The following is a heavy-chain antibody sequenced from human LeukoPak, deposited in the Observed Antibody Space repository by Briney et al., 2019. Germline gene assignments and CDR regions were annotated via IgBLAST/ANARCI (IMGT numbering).Heavy chain of an antibody. D-gene: IGHD2-15*01. CDR2: IYYSGST. J-gene: IGHJ3*02. CDR1: GGSISSGGYY. Sequence: PSQTPSLTCTVSGGSISSGGYYWSWIRQHPGKGLEWIGYIYYSGSTYYNPSLKSRVTISVDTSKNQFSLKLSSVTAADTAVYYCARASMVVAATPDAFDIWGQGTMVTVSS. CDR3: ARASMVVAATPDAFDI. V-gene: IGHV4-31*03.